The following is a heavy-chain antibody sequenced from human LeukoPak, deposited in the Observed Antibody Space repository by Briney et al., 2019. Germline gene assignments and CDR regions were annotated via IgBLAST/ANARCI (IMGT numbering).Heavy chain of an antibody. V-gene: IGHV1-18*01. CDR3: ASGLRYRGPFDY. Sequence: ASEKVSCKASGYTFTSYGISWVRQAPGQGLEWMGWISAYNGNTNYAQKLQGRVTMTTDTSTSTAYMELRSLRSDDTAVYYCASGLRYRGPFDYWGQGTLVTVSS. D-gene: IGHD3-10*01. CDR1: GYTFTSYG. J-gene: IGHJ4*02. CDR2: ISAYNGNT.